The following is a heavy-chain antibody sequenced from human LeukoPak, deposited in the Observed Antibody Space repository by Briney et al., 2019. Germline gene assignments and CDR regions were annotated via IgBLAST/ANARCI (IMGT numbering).Heavy chain of an antibody. J-gene: IGHJ4*02. Sequence: SETLSLTCTVSGGSISSSSYYWGWIRQPPGKGLEWIGSIYYSGSTYYNPSLKSRVTISVDTSKNQFSLKLSSVTAADTAVYYCARGVYQLLRYYFDYWDQGTLVTVSS. CDR2: IYYSGST. CDR3: ARGVYQLLRYYFDY. V-gene: IGHV4-39*01. CDR1: GGSISSSSYY. D-gene: IGHD2-2*01.